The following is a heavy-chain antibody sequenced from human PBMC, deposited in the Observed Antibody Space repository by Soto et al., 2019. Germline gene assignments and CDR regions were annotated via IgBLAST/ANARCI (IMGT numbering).Heavy chain of an antibody. V-gene: IGHV3-21*01. D-gene: IGHD1-26*01. Sequence: GGSLRLSCAASGFTFSSYSMNWVRQAPGKGLEWVSSISSSSSYIYYADSVKGRFTISRDNAKNSLYLQMNSLRAEDTAVYYCARAREPRAFDIWGQGTMVTVSS. CDR2: ISSSSSYI. CDR3: ARAREPRAFDI. J-gene: IGHJ3*02. CDR1: GFTFSSYS.